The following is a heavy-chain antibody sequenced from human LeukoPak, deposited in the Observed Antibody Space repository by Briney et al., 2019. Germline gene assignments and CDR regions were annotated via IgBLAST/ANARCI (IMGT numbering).Heavy chain of an antibody. CDR2: INPNSGGT. J-gene: IGHJ3*02. D-gene: IGHD3-16*02. CDR3: ARVTGDYVWGSYRQDAFDI. V-gene: IGHV1-2*02. Sequence: ASVKVSCKASGYTITGYYIHWVRQAPGQGLEWMGWINPNSGGTNYAQNFQGRVTMTRDTSISTAYMDLSRLISDDTAVYYCARVTGDYVWGSYRQDAFDIWGQGTMVTVSS. CDR1: GYTITGYY.